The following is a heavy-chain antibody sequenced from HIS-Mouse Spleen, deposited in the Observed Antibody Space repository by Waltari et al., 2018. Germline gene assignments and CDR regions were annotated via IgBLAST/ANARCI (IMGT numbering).Heavy chain of an antibody. CDR1: GGSISSSSYY. J-gene: IGHJ2*01. CDR2: TDYRGRT. V-gene: IGHV4-39*07. D-gene: IGHD6-13*01. Sequence: QLQLQESGPGLVKPSETLSLTCTVSGGSISSSSYYWGWIRQPPGKGLEWIGGTDYRGRTYHNPSLKSRVTISVDTSKNQFSLKLSSVTAADTAVYYCAREIPYSSSWYDWYFDLWGRGTLVTVSS. CDR3: AREIPYSSSWYDWYFDL.